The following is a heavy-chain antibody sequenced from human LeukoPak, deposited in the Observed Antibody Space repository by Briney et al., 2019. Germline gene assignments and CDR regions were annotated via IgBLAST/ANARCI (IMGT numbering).Heavy chain of an antibody. CDR3: ASGRDIGPYYMDV. J-gene: IGHJ6*03. D-gene: IGHD1-1*01. Sequence: ASVKASCKASGYTFTSYYMHWVRQAPGHGLEWMGIINPSGGSTSYAQKFQGRVTMTRDPSTSTVYIELGSLSAEATAVYYCASGRDIGPYYMDVWGKGTTVTVSS. V-gene: IGHV1-46*01. CDR1: GYTFTSYY. CDR2: INPSGGST.